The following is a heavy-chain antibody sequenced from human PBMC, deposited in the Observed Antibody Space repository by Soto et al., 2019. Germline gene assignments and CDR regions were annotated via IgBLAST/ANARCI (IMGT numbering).Heavy chain of an antibody. CDR3: AADKDPKDAFDI. V-gene: IGHV1-46*01. Sequence: ASVKVSCKASGYTFTSYYMHWVRQAPGQGLEWMGIINPSGGSTSYAQKFQGRVTITRDTSTSTAYMELSSLRSEDTAVYYCAADKDPKDAFDIWGQGTMVTVSS. CDR1: GYTFTSYY. J-gene: IGHJ3*02. CDR2: INPSGGST.